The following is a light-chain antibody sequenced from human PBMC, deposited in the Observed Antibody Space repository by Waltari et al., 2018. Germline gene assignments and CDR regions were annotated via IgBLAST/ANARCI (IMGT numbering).Light chain of an antibody. CDR1: QTVDRH. CDR2: GAS. Sequence: EIVMTQPPATLSVSPGEGATLSCRASQTVDRHLAWYQQRPGQAPRLLIYGASTRATGIPVRFSGSGSGTEFTLTISSLQSEDFALYYCQQYYDWPPYTFGQGTKLEIK. V-gene: IGKV3-15*01. CDR3: QQYYDWPPYT. J-gene: IGKJ2*01.